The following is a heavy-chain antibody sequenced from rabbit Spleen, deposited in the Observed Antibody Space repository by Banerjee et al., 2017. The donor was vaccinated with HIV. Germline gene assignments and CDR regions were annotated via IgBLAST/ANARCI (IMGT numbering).Heavy chain of an antibody. V-gene: IGHV1S40*01. Sequence: QSLEESGGGLVKPGASLTLTCTASGVSFSNNHYMCWVRQAPGKGLEWIACIEVGSSGFTYFATWAKGRFTISKTSSTTVTLQVTRLTAADTATYFCARDTSSSFSSYGMDLWGPGTLVTVS. CDR3: ARDTSSSFSSYGMDL. D-gene: IGHD1-1*01. CDR1: GVSFSNNHY. CDR2: IEVGSSGFT. J-gene: IGHJ6*01.